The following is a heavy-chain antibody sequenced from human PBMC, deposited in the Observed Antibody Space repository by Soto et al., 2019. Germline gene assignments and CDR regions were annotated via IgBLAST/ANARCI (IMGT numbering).Heavy chain of an antibody. Sequence: EEQLVESGGGLVQPGGSLRLSCAASGFTVSSNYMSWVRQAPGKGLEWVSVIYSGGSTYYADSVKGRFTISRDNSKNTLYLQMNSLRAEDTAVYYCAGVGYCSGPGYYYGMDVWGQGTTVTVSS. CDR3: AGVGYCSGPGYYYGMDV. CDR2: IYSGGST. D-gene: IGHD6-19*01. V-gene: IGHV3-66*01. J-gene: IGHJ6*02. CDR1: GFTVSSNY.